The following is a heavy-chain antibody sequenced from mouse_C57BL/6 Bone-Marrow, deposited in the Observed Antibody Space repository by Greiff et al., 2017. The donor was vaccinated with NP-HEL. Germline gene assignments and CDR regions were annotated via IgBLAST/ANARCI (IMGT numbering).Heavy chain of an antibody. Sequence: VKVVESGPELVKPGASVKISCKASGYAFSSSWMNWVKQRPGKGLEWIGRIYPGDGDTNYNGKFKGKATLTADKSSSTAYMQLSSLTSEDSAVYFCASGYSNYFYAMDYWGQGTSVTVSS. CDR2: IYPGDGDT. V-gene: IGHV1-82*01. CDR1: GYAFSSSW. D-gene: IGHD2-5*01. CDR3: ASGYSNYFYAMDY. J-gene: IGHJ4*01.